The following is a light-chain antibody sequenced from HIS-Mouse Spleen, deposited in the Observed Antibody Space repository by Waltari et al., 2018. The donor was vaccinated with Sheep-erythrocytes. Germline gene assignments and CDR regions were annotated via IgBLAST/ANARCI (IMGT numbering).Light chain of an antibody. CDR3: CSYAGSSTPWV. Sequence: QSALTQPASVSGSPGQSITISCTGTSSDVGSYNLFSWYQQHPGKAHNLMIYEGSKRPSGVSNRFSGSKSGNTASLTISGLQAEDEADYYCCSYAGSSTPWVFGGGTKLTVL. CDR1: SSDVGSYNL. CDR2: EGS. J-gene: IGLJ3*02. V-gene: IGLV2-23*01.